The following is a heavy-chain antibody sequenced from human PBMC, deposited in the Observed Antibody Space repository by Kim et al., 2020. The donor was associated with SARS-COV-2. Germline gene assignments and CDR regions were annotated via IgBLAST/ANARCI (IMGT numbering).Heavy chain of an antibody. CDR1: GFTFDDYG. J-gene: IGHJ6*03. Sequence: GGSLRLSCAASGFTFDDYGMSWVRQAPGKGLEWVSGINWNGGSTGYADSVKGRFTISRDNAKNSLYLQMNSLRAEDTALYYCARDNLVDSSGWSHYYDSSGYLNPPYMDVWGKGTTVTVSS. CDR3: ARDNLVDSSGWSHYYDSSGYLNPPYMDV. V-gene: IGHV3-20*04. D-gene: IGHD3-22*01. CDR2: INWNGGST.